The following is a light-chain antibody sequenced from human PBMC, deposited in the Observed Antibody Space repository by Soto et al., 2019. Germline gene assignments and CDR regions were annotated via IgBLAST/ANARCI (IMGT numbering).Light chain of an antibody. CDR2: GVT. Sequence: QSAVTQPTSASRTPGQSITISCTGNHNDIGTYDYVSWYQQHPGRAPRLLIHGVTTRPSGISGRFSASKSGITASLTISGLQPEDEADYYCTSFTSNRIYVFGTGTKATVL. CDR3: TSFTSNRIYV. V-gene: IGLV2-14*03. CDR1: HNDIGTYDY. J-gene: IGLJ1*01.